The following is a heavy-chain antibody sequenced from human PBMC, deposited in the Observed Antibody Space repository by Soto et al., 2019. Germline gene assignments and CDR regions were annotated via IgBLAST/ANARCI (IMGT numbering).Heavy chain of an antibody. CDR2: IKSKTDGGTT. Sequence: GGSLRLSCAASGFTFSNAWMSWVRQAPGKGLEWVGRIKSKTDGGTTDYAAHVKGRFTISRDDSKNTLYLQMNSLKTEDTAVYYCTTALVAGYYYYYGMDVWGQGTTVTVSS. D-gene: IGHD6-19*01. J-gene: IGHJ6*02. CDR3: TTALVAGYYYYYGMDV. CDR1: GFTFSNAW. V-gene: IGHV3-15*01.